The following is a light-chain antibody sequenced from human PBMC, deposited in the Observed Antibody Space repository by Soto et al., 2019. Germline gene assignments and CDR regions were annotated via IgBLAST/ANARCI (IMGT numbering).Light chain of an antibody. Sequence: DIQITQSPSTLSASVGDRVTITCRASQSLTSWLAWYQQKPGKAPQLLIYEASRLQGGVPSRLSGSGSGTEFTLTIRSLQPDDYATYYCQQYKSFLTFGQGTKVDIK. CDR2: EAS. CDR3: QQYKSFLT. CDR1: QSLTSW. V-gene: IGKV1-5*03. J-gene: IGKJ2*01.